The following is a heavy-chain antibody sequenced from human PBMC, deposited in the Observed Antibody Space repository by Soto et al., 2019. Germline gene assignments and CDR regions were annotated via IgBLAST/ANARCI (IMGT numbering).Heavy chain of an antibody. V-gene: IGHV3-30-3*01. CDR3: ARGIAVAGTIDY. Sequence: QVQLVKSGGGVVQSGRSLRLSCAASGFTFSSYAMHWVRQAPGKGLEWVAVISYDGSNKYYADSVKGRFTISRDNSKNTLYLQMNSLRAEDTAVYYCARGIAVAGTIDYWGQGTLVTVSS. D-gene: IGHD6-19*01. CDR1: GFTFSSYA. CDR2: ISYDGSNK. J-gene: IGHJ4*02.